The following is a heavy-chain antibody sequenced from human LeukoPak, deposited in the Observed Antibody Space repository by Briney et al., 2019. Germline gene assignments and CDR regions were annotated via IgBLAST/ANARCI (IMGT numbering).Heavy chain of an antibody. Sequence: SETLSLTCTVSGGSISSYYWSWIRQPPGKGLEWIGYIYTSGSTNYNPSLKSRVTISVDTSKNQFSLKLSSVTAADTAVYYCARVARITIFGVVIKNNWFDPWGQGTLVTVSS. CDR1: GGSISSYY. CDR3: ARVARITIFGVVIKNNWFDP. V-gene: IGHV4-4*09. CDR2: IYTSGST. D-gene: IGHD3-3*01. J-gene: IGHJ5*02.